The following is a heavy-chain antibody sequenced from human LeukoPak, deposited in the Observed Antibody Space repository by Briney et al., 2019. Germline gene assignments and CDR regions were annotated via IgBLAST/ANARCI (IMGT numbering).Heavy chain of an antibody. D-gene: IGHD5-12*01. J-gene: IGHJ4*02. Sequence: SQTLSLTCTVSAVSISSGGYYWSWTRQHPGKGLEWIGYIYYSGSAYYNPSLKSRVTISVDTSKNLFSLRLTSMTAADTAIYYCVRDRNSNLRLGFWGPGTLVTVSS. CDR3: VRDRNSNLRLGF. V-gene: IGHV4-31*03. CDR1: AVSISSGGYY. CDR2: IYYSGSA.